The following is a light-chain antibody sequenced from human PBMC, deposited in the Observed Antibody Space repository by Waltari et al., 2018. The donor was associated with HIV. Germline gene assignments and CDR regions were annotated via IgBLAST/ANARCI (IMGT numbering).Light chain of an antibody. CDR1: SSNIGAAYD. J-gene: IGLJ3*02. CDR2: AHP. Sequence: QSVLTQPPSVSGAPGQTVTISCTGSSSNIGAAYDVHWYQQVPGTAPKLLIYAHPHRPSGVPDRFSGSQSGTSASLAISGLQTEDEADYYCQSYVSSVNVVFGGGTRVTVL. V-gene: IGLV1-40*01. CDR3: QSYVSSVNVV.